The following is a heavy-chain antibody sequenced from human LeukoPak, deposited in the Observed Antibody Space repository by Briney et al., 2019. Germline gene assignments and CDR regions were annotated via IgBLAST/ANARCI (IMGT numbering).Heavy chain of an antibody. CDR1: GYTFTSYY. CDR2: INPSGGRT. CDR3: ARGQYYYDSSGRHDAFDM. Sequence: ASVKVSCKASGYTFTSYYMHWVRQAPGQGLEWMGIINPSGGRTSYAQKFQGRVTMTWDMSTGTVYMELSSLRSEDTAVYYCARGQYYYDSSGRHDAFDMWGQGTMVTVSS. D-gene: IGHD3-22*01. J-gene: IGHJ3*02. V-gene: IGHV1-46*01.